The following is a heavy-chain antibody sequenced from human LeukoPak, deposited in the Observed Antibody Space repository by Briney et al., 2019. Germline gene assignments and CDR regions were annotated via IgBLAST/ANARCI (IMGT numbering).Heavy chain of an antibody. CDR1: GVSFSSSRYF. D-gene: IGHD6-19*01. V-gene: IGHV4-39*01. CDR2: IFYTGTT. CDR3: HGVAVAGNGVPNHAFDI. J-gene: IGHJ3*02. Sequence: SETLSLTCTVSGVSFSSSRYFWGWIRRPPGKGLEWIVSIFYTGTTYYNPSLKSRVTISVDTSKSQFSLKLTSVTAADTAVYCCHGVAVAGNGVPNHAFDIWGQGTMVTVSS.